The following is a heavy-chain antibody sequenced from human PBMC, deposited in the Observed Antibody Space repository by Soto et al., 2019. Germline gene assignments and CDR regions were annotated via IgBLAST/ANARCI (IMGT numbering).Heavy chain of an antibody. CDR3: ARETYYYDSSGSPLSNAFDI. Sequence: ASVKVSCNASGYTFTSYGISWVRQAPGQGLEWMGWISAYNGNTNYAQKLQGRVTMTTDTSTSTAYMELRSLRSDDTAVYYCARETYYYDSSGSPLSNAFDIWGQGTMVTVSS. J-gene: IGHJ3*02. V-gene: IGHV1-18*04. D-gene: IGHD3-22*01. CDR2: ISAYNGNT. CDR1: GYTFTSYG.